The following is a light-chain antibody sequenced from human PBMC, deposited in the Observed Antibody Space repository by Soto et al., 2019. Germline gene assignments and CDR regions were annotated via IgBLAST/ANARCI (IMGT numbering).Light chain of an antibody. Sequence: EILMTQYPATLSVSPGERATLSCGASQSVSSNLAWYQQKTGQAPRLLIYGASSRATGIPERLSGSGYGTDLTITISRMEPEDFAVYYCQQYGSSPTTFGQGTKVDIK. CDR1: QSVSSN. CDR3: QQYGSSPTT. V-gene: IGKV3-20*01. CDR2: GAS. J-gene: IGKJ1*01.